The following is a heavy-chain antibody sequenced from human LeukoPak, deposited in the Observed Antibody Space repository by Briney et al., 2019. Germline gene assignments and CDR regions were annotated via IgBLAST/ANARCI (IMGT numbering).Heavy chain of an antibody. CDR1: GFTFSSYS. J-gene: IGHJ3*02. CDR2: ISSSSSYI. V-gene: IGHV3-21*01. D-gene: IGHD3-10*01. CDR3: ANGYYYGSGSYYKEAFDI. Sequence: PGGSLRLSCAASGFTFSSYSMNWVRQAPGKGLEWVSSISSSSSYIYYADSVKGRFTISRDNAKNSLYLQMNSLRAEDTAVYYCANGYYYGSGSYYKEAFDIWGQGTMVTVSS.